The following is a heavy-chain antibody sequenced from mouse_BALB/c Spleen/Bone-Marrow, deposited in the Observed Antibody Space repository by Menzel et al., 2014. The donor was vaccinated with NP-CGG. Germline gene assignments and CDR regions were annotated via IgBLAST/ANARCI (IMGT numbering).Heavy chain of an antibody. CDR3: ARFGNYEGFAY. CDR2: IHPSDSET. CDR1: GYSFTNYW. Sequence: VQLQQSGAELVRPGASVKLSCKASGYSFTNYWMSWVKQRPGQGLEWIGMIHPSDSETKLNRKFKDKATLTVDKSSSTAYIQLTSPTSEDSAVYYCARFGNYEGFAYWGQGTLVTVSA. J-gene: IGHJ3*01. V-gene: IGHV1-74*01. D-gene: IGHD2-1*01.